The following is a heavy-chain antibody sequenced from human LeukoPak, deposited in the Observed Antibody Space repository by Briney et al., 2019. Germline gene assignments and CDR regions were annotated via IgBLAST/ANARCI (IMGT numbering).Heavy chain of an antibody. CDR2: INPNSGRT. D-gene: IGHD6-19*01. Sequence: ASVKVSFKASGYTFTGCYMHWVRQAAGQGLEWMGWINPNSGRTNYAQKFQGRVTMTRDTSISAAYMELSRLRSDDTAVYYCARAVAGSFDPWGQGTLVTVSS. CDR3: ARAVAGSFDP. J-gene: IGHJ5*02. CDR1: GYTFTGCY. V-gene: IGHV1-2*02.